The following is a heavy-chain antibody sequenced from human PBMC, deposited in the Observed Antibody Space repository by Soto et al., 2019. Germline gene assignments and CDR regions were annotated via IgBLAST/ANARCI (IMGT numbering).Heavy chain of an antibody. J-gene: IGHJ6*02. Sequence: SETLSLTCTVSGGSVSSGSDYWSWILHPPGKGLECIGYIYYTGSTNYNPSLKSRVTISVDTSKNQFSLKLSSVAAADTAVYYCARSGDDFLFDDYYYGMDVWGQGTTVTVSS. CDR1: GGSVSSGSDY. CDR3: ARSGDDFLFDDYYYGMDV. V-gene: IGHV4-61*01. CDR2: IYYTGST. D-gene: IGHD2-21*02.